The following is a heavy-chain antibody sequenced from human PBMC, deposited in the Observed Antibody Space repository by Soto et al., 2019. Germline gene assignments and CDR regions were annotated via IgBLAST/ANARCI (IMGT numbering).Heavy chain of an antibody. CDR3: ASPPQGAGYYYYGMDV. Sequence: QVPLVQSGAEVKKPGSSVKVSCKASGGTFSSYAISWVRQAPGQGLEWMGGIIPIFGTANYAQKFQGRVTITADESTSTAYMELGSLRSEDTAVYYCASPPQGAGYYYYGMDVWGQGTTVTVSS. CDR1: GGTFSSYA. V-gene: IGHV1-69*01. J-gene: IGHJ6*02. CDR2: IIPIFGTA.